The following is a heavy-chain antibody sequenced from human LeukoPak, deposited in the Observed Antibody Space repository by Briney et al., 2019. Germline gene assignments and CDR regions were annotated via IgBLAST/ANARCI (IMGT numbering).Heavy chain of an antibody. CDR3: ARGGTGYDFWSGYYLFDY. CDR1: GGSVSSGNYY. V-gene: IGHV4-61*01. J-gene: IGHJ4*02. D-gene: IGHD3-3*01. Sequence: SETLSLTCTVSGGSVSSGNYYWSWIRQPPGKGLEWIGYIYYSGSTNYNPSLKSRVTMSVDTSKNQFSLKLTSVTAADTAVYYCARGGTGYDFWSGYYLFDYWGQGTLVTVSS. CDR2: IYYSGST.